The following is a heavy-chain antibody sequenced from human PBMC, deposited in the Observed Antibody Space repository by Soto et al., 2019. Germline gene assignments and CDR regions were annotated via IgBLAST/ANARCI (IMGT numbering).Heavy chain of an antibody. CDR3: ARGWFGPDV. D-gene: IGHD3-10*01. Sequence: EVQLVESGGGLFQPGGSLRLSVAASGFTLSGRSMHWVRQAPGKGLVWVSGIDNAGTDSTYADSVKGRFTSSRDNAKNMLYLQMNSLRVEDTAVYYCARGWFGPDVWGKGTTVTVSS. CDR2: IDNAGTDS. J-gene: IGHJ6*04. V-gene: IGHV3-74*01. CDR1: GFTLSGRS.